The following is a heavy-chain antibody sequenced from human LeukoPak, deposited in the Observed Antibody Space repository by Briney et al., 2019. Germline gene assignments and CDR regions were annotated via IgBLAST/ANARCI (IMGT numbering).Heavy chain of an antibody. D-gene: IGHD6-13*01. Sequence: GGSLRLSCATSGFTFTTYWMHWVRPAPGGGLVWVSRINSDGSRTDYAASVKGRFTVSRDNAKNTLYLQMNSLRAEDTAVYYCARDKRSSWFYYYGMDVWGQGTTVTVSS. V-gene: IGHV3-74*01. CDR1: GFTFTTYW. CDR2: INSDGSRT. CDR3: ARDKRSSWFYYYGMDV. J-gene: IGHJ6*02.